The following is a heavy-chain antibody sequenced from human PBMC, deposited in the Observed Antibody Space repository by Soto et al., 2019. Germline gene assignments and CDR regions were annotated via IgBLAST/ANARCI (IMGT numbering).Heavy chain of an antibody. CDR3: ARRQRGSGSYLGY. V-gene: IGHV5-10-1*01. CDR1: GYIFTSYW. D-gene: IGHD3-10*01. J-gene: IGHJ4*02. CDR2: IDPSDSYT. Sequence: PGESLKISCNGSGYIFTSYWISWVRQMPGKGLEWMGRIDPSDSYTNHSPSFQGHVTISADKSISTAYLQWSSLKASDTAMYYCARRQRGSGSYLGYWGQGTLVTVSS.